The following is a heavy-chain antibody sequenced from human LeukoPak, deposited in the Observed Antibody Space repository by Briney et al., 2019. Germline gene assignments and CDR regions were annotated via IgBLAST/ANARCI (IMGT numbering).Heavy chain of an antibody. CDR2: FDPEDGET. V-gene: IGHV1-24*01. D-gene: IGHD5-18*01. CDR1: GYTLTELS. J-gene: IGHJ4*02. CDR3: ATAAPGRYSYGRFDY. Sequence: GASVKVSCKVSGYTLTELSMHWVRQAPGKGLEWRGGFDPEDGETIYAQKFQGRVTMTEDTSTDTAYMELSSLRSEDTAVYYCATAAPGRYSYGRFDYWGQGTLVTVSS.